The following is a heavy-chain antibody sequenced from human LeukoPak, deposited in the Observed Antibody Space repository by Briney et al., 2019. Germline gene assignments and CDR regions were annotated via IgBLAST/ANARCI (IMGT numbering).Heavy chain of an antibody. J-gene: IGHJ4*02. CDR1: GGTFSSYA. CDR3: ARVPLSSGWYLFDY. CDR2: IVPIFGTA. V-gene: IGHV1-69*05. Sequence: GASVKVSCKASGGTFSSYAISWVRQAPGQGLEWMGRIVPIFGTANYAQKCQGRVTITTDESTSTAYMELTSLRSEDTAVDYCARVPLSSGWYLFDYWGQGILVTVSS. D-gene: IGHD6-19*01.